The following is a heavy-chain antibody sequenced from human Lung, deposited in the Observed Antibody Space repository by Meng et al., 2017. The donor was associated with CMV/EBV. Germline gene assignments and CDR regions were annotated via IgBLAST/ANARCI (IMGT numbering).Heavy chain of an antibody. J-gene: IGHJ4*02. V-gene: IGHV4-30-4*08. CDR2: IYYSGST. D-gene: IGHD5-18*01. CDR3: ARALDTAMVTFDY. CDR1: GGSISSGDYY. Sequence: QGQRQGAGPGLVKPSQTLSLPCTVSGGSISSGDYYWSWIRQPPGKGLEWIGYIYYSGSTYYNPSLKSRVTISVDTSKNQFSLKLSSVTAADTAVYYCARALDTAMVTFDYWGQGTLVTVSS.